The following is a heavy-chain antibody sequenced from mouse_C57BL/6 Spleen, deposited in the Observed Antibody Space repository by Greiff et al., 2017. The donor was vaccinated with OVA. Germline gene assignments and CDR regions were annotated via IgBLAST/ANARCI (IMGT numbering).Heavy chain of an antibody. Sequence: VQGVESGPELVKPGASVKISCKASGYAFSSSWMNWVKQRPGKGLEWIGRIYPGDGDTNYNGKFKGKATLTADKSSSTAYMQLSSLTSEDSAVYFCAREGYYYGSSPYYAMDYWGQGTSVTVSS. J-gene: IGHJ4*01. CDR1: GYAFSSSW. CDR2: IYPGDGDT. V-gene: IGHV1-82*01. D-gene: IGHD1-1*01. CDR3: AREGYYYGSSPYYAMDY.